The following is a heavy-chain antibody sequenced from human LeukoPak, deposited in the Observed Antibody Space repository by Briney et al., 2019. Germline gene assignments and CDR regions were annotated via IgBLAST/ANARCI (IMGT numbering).Heavy chain of an antibody. J-gene: IGHJ4*02. CDR1: GYTFTSYY. CDR3: ARDPGIAVAGFDY. V-gene: IGHV1-2*02. CDR2: INPNSGGT. D-gene: IGHD6-19*01. Sequence: ASVKVSCKASGYTFTSYYMHWVRQAPGQGLEWMGWINPNSGGTNYAQKFQGRVTMTRDTSISTAYMELSRLRSDDTAVYYCARDPGIAVAGFDYWGQGTLVTVSS.